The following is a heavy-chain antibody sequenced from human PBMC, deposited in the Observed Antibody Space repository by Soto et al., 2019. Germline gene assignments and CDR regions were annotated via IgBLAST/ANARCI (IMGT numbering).Heavy chain of an antibody. V-gene: IGHV4-4*02. J-gene: IGHJ5*02. CDR1: CVSLTSGNW. CDR3: GRDLTSNANCIDT. D-gene: IGHD2-2*01. CDR2: IFHHGTA. Sequence: PSETLSLTCAVSCVSLTSGNWWTWVRQSPQRGLEYIGEIFHHGTANYYPSFERRVAMSVDTSRNQFSLKLTSVTAADTAVYFCGRDLTSNANCIDTWGQGTLVTVYS.